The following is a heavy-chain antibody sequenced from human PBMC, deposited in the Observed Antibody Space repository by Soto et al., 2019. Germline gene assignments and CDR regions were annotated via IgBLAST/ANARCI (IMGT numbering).Heavy chain of an antibody. D-gene: IGHD5-18*01. CDR1: GITFSSYA. Sequence: GGSLRLSCAATGITFSSYAMSWVRLAPGKGLEWVSAISGSGGSTYYADSVKGRFTISRDNSKNTLYLQMNSLRAEDTAVYYCAKGGGGYSYGYLDYWGQGTLVTVSS. V-gene: IGHV3-23*01. J-gene: IGHJ4*02. CDR3: AKGGGGYSYGYLDY. CDR2: ISGSGGST.